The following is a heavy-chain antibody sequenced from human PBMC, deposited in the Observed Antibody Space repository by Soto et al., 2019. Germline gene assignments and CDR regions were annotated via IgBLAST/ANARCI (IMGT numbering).Heavy chain of an antibody. V-gene: IGHV1-18*01. CDR3: ARDQRVVVITSDSHAFDI. D-gene: IGHD3-22*01. J-gene: IGHJ3*02. CDR1: GYTFTSYG. CDR2: ISAYNGNT. Sequence: ASVKVSCKASGYTFTSYGISWVRQAPGQGLEWMGWISAYNGNTNYAQKLQGRATMTTDTSTSTAYMELRSLRSDDTAVYYCARDQRVVVITSDSHAFDIWGQGTMVTVSS.